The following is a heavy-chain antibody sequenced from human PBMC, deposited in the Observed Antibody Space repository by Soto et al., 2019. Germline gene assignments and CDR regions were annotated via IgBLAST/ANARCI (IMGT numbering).Heavy chain of an antibody. D-gene: IGHD5-18*01. Sequence: ASVKVSCKASGYTFTSYYMNWVRQAPGQGLEWMGIINPGGGSTSYAQKFQGRVTMTRDTSTSTVYMELSSLRSEDTAVYYCAREGYSYGSFDYWGQGTLVTVSS. V-gene: IGHV1-46*01. J-gene: IGHJ4*02. CDR2: INPGGGST. CDR1: GYTFTSYY. CDR3: AREGYSYGSFDY.